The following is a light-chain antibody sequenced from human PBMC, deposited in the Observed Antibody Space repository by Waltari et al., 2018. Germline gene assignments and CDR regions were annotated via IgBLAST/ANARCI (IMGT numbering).Light chain of an antibody. CDR2: AVS. V-gene: IGLV2-23*02. CDR1: SSDLGRFDI. Sequence: QSALTQPAAVSGSPGQSVTISCTGASSDLGRFDIVSWYQQHPGKAPKLVISAVSKRPSGVSDRFSASKSGDTASLTISGLQFEDEADYYRCSYAGNYVWVFGGGTRLTVL. CDR3: CSYAGNYVWV. J-gene: IGLJ3*02.